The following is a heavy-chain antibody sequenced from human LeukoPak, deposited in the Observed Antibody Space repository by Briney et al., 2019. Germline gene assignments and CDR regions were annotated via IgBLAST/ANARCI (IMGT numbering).Heavy chain of an antibody. CDR3: ARPRYSSTWGRHLDY. Sequence: PGGCLRLACAASGFTVSGYDMNSVRQAPGRGRGWVSSISGSSSYIYYADSMKGRFTISRDNSKNTVDLQMNSLGVEDTAVYYCARPRYSSTWGRHLDYWGQGALVTVSS. CDR2: ISGSSSYI. CDR1: GFTVSGYD. V-gene: IGHV3-21*01. J-gene: IGHJ4*02. D-gene: IGHD6-13*01.